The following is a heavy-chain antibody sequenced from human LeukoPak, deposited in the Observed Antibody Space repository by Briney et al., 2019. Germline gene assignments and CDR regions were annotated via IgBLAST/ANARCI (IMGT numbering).Heavy chain of an antibody. J-gene: IGHJ5*02. CDR1: GGSFSGYY. CDR2: INHSGST. V-gene: IGHV4-34*01. CDR3: ARRGYSSGWYKA. Sequence: PSETLSLTCAVYGGSFSGYYWSWIRQFPGKGLEWIGEINHSGSTNYNPSLKSRVTISVDTSKNQFSLKLSSVTAADTAVYYCARRGYSSGWYKAWGQGTLVTVSS. D-gene: IGHD6-19*01.